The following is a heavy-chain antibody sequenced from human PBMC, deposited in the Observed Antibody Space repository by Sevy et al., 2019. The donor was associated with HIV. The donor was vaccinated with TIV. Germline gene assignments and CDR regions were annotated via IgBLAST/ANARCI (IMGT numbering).Heavy chain of an antibody. Sequence: LGGSLRLSCAASGFTFSSYSMNWVRQAPGKGLEWVSSISSSSSYIYYADSVKGRFTISRDNAKNSLYLQMNSLRAEDTAVYYCARGYSGYDWRKPDAFDIWGQGTMVTVSS. V-gene: IGHV3-21*01. J-gene: IGHJ3*02. CDR1: GFTFSSYS. CDR2: ISSSSSYI. CDR3: ARGYSGYDWRKPDAFDI. D-gene: IGHD5-12*01.